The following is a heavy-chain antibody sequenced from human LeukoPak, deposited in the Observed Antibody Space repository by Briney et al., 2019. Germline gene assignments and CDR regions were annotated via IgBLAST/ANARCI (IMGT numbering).Heavy chain of an antibody. CDR1: GFTFSIYP. D-gene: IGHD3-22*01. CDR2: ISSGGDRT. V-gene: IGHV3-23*01. J-gene: IGHJ4*02. Sequence: QTGGSLRLSCAADGFTFSIYPMSWVRQAPGKGLEWVSAISSGGDRTYYADSVKGRLTISRDNSKNTLYLQMNSLRAEDTAIYCCSKSSHSGGYYFYDYWGQGTLVTVSS. CDR3: SKSSHSGGYYFYDY.